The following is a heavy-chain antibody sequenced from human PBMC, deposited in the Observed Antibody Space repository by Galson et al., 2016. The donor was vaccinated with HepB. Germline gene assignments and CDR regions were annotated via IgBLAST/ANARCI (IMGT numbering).Heavy chain of an antibody. CDR3: AKKRAGYNY. Sequence: QSGAEVKKPGESLKISCKTSGFNFSSDWIGWVRQVPGKGLEWMGIIYPVASNAAYSASFQGHVIISADKSISTAYLQWSGLKASDTAMYYCAKKRAGYNYWGQGTLVTVSS. J-gene: IGHJ4*02. CDR1: GFNFSSDW. D-gene: IGHD5-24*01. V-gene: IGHV5-51*01. CDR2: IYPVASNA.